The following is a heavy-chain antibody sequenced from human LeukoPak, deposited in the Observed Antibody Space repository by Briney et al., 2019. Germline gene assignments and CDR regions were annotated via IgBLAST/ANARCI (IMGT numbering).Heavy chain of an antibody. CDR1: GYTFTGYY. J-gene: IGHJ4*02. CDR3: ARSRSGGVIVPFDY. V-gene: IGHV1-2*04. CDR2: INPNSGGT. D-gene: IGHD3-16*02. Sequence: ASVKVSCKASGYTFTGYYMHWVRQAPGQGLEWMGWINPNSGGTNYAQKFQGWVTMTRDTSISTAYMELSRLRSDDTAVYYCARSRSGGVIVPFDYWGQGTLVTVSS.